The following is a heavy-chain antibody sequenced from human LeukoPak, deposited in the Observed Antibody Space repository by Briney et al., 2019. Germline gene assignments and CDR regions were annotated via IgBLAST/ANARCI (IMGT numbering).Heavy chain of an antibody. CDR2: IRYDGSNK. CDR1: GFTFSSYG. CDR3: AKDGLWGIVGAPGAFDI. Sequence: PGGSLRLSCAASGFTFSSYGMHWVRQAPGKGLEWVAFIRYDGSNKYYADSVKGRFTISRDNSKNTLYLQMNSLRAEDTAVYYCAKDGLWGIVGAPGAFDIWGQGTMVTVSS. V-gene: IGHV3-30*02. J-gene: IGHJ3*02. D-gene: IGHD1-26*01.